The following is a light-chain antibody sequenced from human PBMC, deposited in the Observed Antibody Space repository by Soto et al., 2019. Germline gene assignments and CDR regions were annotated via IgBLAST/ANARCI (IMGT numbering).Light chain of an antibody. J-gene: IGLJ1*01. CDR2: SNY. V-gene: IGLV1-44*01. Sequence: QSVLTQPPSASGTPGQRVTISCSGSSSNIESNTVTWYQQLPGTAPKLVIYSNYDRPSGVPDRFSGSTSGTSASLVIRGLQSEDEADYYCAAWDDILSSYVFGTGTKVTVL. CDR1: SSNIESNT. CDR3: AAWDDILSSYV.